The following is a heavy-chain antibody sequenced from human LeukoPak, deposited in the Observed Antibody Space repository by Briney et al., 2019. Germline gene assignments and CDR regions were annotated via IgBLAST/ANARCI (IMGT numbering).Heavy chain of an antibody. CDR1: GGSFSRYY. CDR2: IDHRGDT. Sequence: PSETLSLTCAVYGGSFSRYYWSWIRQSPGKRLEWIAEIDHRGDTNYNPSVKSRVTISVDTSKNQFSLKVRSLSAADTAVYYCARGATISETGYFDFWGQGTLVTVSS. J-gene: IGHJ4*03. V-gene: IGHV4-34*01. D-gene: IGHD1-1*01. CDR3: ARGATISETGYFDF.